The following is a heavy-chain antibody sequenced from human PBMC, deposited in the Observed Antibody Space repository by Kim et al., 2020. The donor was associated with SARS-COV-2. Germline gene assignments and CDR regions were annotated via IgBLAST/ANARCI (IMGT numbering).Heavy chain of an antibody. CDR1: GFTFTNYD. V-gene: IGHV1-8*01. J-gene: IGHJ5*01. CDR3: ARGLGDYSGDDFPICSS. CDR2: MKPKSGDT. Sequence: ASVKVSCKASGFTFTNYDINWVRQATGQGLEWMGWMKPKSGDTRYAQKVQGRVTMSSDTAITTVYMELWVVRSDDTAVYFCARGLGDYSGDDFPICSSWG. D-gene: IGHD5-12*01.